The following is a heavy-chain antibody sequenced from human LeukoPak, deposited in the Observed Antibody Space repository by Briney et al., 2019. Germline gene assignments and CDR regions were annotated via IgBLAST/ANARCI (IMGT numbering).Heavy chain of an antibody. D-gene: IGHD6-19*01. J-gene: IGHJ4*02. CDR1: GFTFKNAR. Sequence: PGGSLRLSCAASGFTFKNARMNWVRQAPGKGLEWVSVIYSGGNTYYADSVKGRFTISRDNSKNTLYLQMNSLRAEDTAVYYCARGPPYSSGWYYFDYWGQGTLVTVSS. CDR2: IYSGGNT. CDR3: ARGPPYSSGWYYFDY. V-gene: IGHV3-53*01.